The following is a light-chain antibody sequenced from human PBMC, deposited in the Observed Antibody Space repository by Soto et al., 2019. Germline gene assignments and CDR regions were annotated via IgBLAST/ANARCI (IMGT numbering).Light chain of an antibody. J-gene: IGKJ1*01. CDR3: QQYNSYSFWT. CDR1: ESIRSY. Sequence: DIQMTQSPSSLSASVGDRVTITFRPSESIRSYLNWYQQKPGKAPNLLIYKASSLESGVPSRFSGSGSGTEFTLTISSLQPDDFATYYCQQYNSYSFWTFGQGTKVDIK. V-gene: IGKV1-5*03. CDR2: KAS.